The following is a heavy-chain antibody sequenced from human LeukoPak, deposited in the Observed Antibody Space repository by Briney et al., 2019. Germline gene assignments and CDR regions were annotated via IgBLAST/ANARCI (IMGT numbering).Heavy chain of an antibody. CDR1: GGTFSSYA. V-gene: IGHV1-69*13. CDR2: IIPIFGTA. J-gene: IGHJ3*02. D-gene: IGHD3-9*01. CDR3: ARRCDILTGYSPDAFDI. Sequence: GASVKVSCKASGGTFSSYAISWVRQAPGQGLEWMGGIIPIFGTANYAQKFQGRVTITADESTSTAYMELSSLRSEDTAVYYCARRCDILTGYSPDAFDIWGQGTMVTVSS.